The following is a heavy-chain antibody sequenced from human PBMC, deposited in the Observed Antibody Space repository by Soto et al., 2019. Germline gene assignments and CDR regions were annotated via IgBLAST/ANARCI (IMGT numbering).Heavy chain of an antibody. Sequence: QVQLVQSGAEVKKPGSSVKVSCKASGGTFSSYAISWVRQAPGQGLEWMGGIIPIPGTANYAQKFQGRVTITADESTSTAYMELSSLRSEDTAVYXXAXXXXXSTSLEIYYYYYYGMDVWGQGTTVTVSS. V-gene: IGHV1-69*01. CDR3: AXXXXXSTSLEIYYYYYYGMDV. CDR1: GGTFSSYA. J-gene: IGHJ6*01. D-gene: IGHD2-2*01. CDR2: IIPIPGTA.